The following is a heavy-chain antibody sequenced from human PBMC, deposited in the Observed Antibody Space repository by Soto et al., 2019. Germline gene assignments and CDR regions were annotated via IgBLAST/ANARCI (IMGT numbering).Heavy chain of an antibody. J-gene: IGHJ5*02. Sequence: QVQLVESGGGVVQPGRSLRLSCAASGLPFSDSGMHWVRQAPGKGLEWVAMIWSDGSKEYYADSVKGRFTITRDNSKNMVFLQMDSLRAEDTAVYYCARDKGTTCLDTWGQGNMVTVSS. D-gene: IGHD1-26*01. CDR1: GLPFSDSG. V-gene: IGHV3-33*01. CDR2: IWSDGSKE. CDR3: ARDKGTTCLDT.